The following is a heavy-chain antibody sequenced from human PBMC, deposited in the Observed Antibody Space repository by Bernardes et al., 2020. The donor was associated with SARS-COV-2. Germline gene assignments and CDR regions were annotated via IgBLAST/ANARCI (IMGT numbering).Heavy chain of an antibody. V-gene: IGHV1-2*02. D-gene: IGHD3-22*01. Sequence: ASVKVSCKASGYTFTAHYLHWVRQAPGQGPEWMGWINPYSGATDYAQRFQGRVTLTTDTTSSTTYMELNRLRADDTAVYYCARGLNYYDSSGYPAVWGQGTLVSVSS. CDR2: INPYSGAT. CDR3: ARGLNYYDSSGYPAV. CDR1: GYTFTAHY. J-gene: IGHJ4*02.